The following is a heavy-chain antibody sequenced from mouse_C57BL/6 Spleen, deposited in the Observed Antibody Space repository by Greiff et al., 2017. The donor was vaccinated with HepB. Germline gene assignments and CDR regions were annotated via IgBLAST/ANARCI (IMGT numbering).Heavy chain of an antibody. CDR3: ATIYYGYDKGGAY. CDR2: ILPGSGST. Sequence: QVQLKQSGAELMKPGASVKLSCKATGYTFTGYWIEWVKQRPGHGLEWIGEILPGSGSTNYNEKFKGKATFTADTSSNTAYMQLSSLTTEDSAIYYCATIYYGYDKGGAYWGQGTLVTVSA. J-gene: IGHJ3*01. CDR1: GYTFTGYW. V-gene: IGHV1-9*01. D-gene: IGHD2-2*01.